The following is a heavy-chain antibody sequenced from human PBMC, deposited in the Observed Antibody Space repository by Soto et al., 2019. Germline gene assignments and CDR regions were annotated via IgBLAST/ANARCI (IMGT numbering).Heavy chain of an antibody. Sequence: QVQLVQSGAEVKKPGAAVKVSCKASGHTFTNSAIHWVRQAPGQRPQWMAWINTGNGDRIYSQKFQGRVTLTRDTSANTAYMELSSLRFEDTAVFYCARTADSGTYYGGCYSGMDVLGQGTTVTVSS. J-gene: IGHJ6*02. V-gene: IGHV1-3*04. CDR1: GHTFTNSA. D-gene: IGHD1-26*01. CDR2: INTGNGDR. CDR3: ARTADSGTYYGGCYSGMDV.